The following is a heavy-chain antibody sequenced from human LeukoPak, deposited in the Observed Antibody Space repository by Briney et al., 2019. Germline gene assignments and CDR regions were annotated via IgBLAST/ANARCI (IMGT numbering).Heavy chain of an antibody. J-gene: IGHJ4*02. V-gene: IGHV4-38-2*02. CDR3: AGSSLRLGY. Sequence: PSETLSLTCTVSGYSISSGYYWGWIRQPPGKGLEWIGSIYHSGSTYYNPSLKSRVTISVDTSKNQFSLKLSSVTAADTAVYYCAGSSLRLGYWGQGTLVTVSS. D-gene: IGHD2-21*02. CDR1: GYSISSGYY. CDR2: IYHSGST.